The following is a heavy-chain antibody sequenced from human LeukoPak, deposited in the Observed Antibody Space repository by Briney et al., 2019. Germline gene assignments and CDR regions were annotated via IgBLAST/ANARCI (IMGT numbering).Heavy chain of an antibody. CDR1: GFTFSSYA. CDR3: AKERGGFDP. D-gene: IGHD3-10*01. V-gene: IGHV3-23*01. J-gene: IGHJ5*02. CDR2: ISGSGGRT. Sequence: PGGSVRLFCAASGFTFSSYAMSWVSQAPGKGVEWDSCISGSGGRTYYADSVKGRFTISRDISKNTLYLQMTSLRAEHTAVYYCAKERGGFDPWGQGTLVTVSS.